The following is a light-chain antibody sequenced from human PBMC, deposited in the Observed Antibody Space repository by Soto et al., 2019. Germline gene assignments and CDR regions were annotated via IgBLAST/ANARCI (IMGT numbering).Light chain of an antibody. CDR2: EVS. Sequence: QSALTQPASVSGSPGQSITISCTGTSSDVGGYNYVSWYQQHPGKAPKLMIYEVSNRPSGVSDRFSGSRSGNTASLTISGPQAEDESDYYCISYTSSSTWVFGGGTQLTVL. CDR1: SSDVGGYNY. J-gene: IGLJ3*02. CDR3: ISYTSSSTWV. V-gene: IGLV2-14*01.